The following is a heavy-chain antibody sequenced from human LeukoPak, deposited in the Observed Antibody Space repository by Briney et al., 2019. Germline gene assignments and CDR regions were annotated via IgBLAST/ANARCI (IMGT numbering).Heavy chain of an antibody. CDR2: IIPIFGTA. D-gene: IGHD3-3*01. J-gene: IGHJ4*02. Sequence: ASVKVSCKASGGTFSSYAISWVRQAPGQGLEWMGGIIPIFGTANYAQKFQGRVTITADESTSTAYMELSSLRSDDTAMYYCAPVRSGYYLNYWGQGTLVTVSS. V-gene: IGHV1-69*13. CDR1: GGTFSSYA. CDR3: APVRSGYYLNY.